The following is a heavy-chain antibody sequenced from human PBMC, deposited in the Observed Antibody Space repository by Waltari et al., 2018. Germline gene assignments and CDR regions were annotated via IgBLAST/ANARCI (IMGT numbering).Heavy chain of an antibody. CDR1: GYTFTGYY. D-gene: IGHD4-17*01. CDR2: FDTEDGET. V-gene: IGHV1-24*01. Sequence: QVQLVQSGAEVKKPGASVKVSCKASGYTFTGYYMHWVRQAPGQGLEWMGGFDTEDGETIYAQKFQGRVTMTEDTSTDTAYMELSSLRSEDTAVYYCATATLTTLTDYWGQGTLVTVSS. CDR3: ATATLTTLTDY. J-gene: IGHJ4*02.